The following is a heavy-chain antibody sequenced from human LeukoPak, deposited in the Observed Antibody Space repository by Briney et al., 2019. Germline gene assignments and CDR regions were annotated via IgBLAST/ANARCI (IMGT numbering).Heavy chain of an antibody. V-gene: IGHV3-21*01. CDR1: GFAFSTYS. CDR3: ARASGDTVDTTTMGSY. CDR2: ISSSSAYI. Sequence: GGSLRLSCAASGFAFSTYSVNWVRQAPGKGLEWVSSISSSSAYIYYADSVKGRFTISRDNAKNSLYLQMNSLRAEDTAVYYCARASGDTVDTTTMGSYWGQGTLVTVSS. D-gene: IGHD5-18*01. J-gene: IGHJ4*02.